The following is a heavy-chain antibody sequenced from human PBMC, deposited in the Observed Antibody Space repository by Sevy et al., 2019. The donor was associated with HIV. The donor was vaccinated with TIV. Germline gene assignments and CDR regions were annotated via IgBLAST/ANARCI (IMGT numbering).Heavy chain of an antibody. V-gene: IGHV3-23*01. Sequence: GGSLRLSCAASGFTFSKYSMSRVRQAPGKGLEWVSTLSFGCGRINYADSVKGRFTISRDDSKNTLYLQMNSLRADDTAVYYCAREGCTKPHDYWGQGTLVTVSS. CDR1: GFTFSKYS. CDR3: AREGCTKPHDY. D-gene: IGHD2-8*01. CDR2: LSFGCGRI. J-gene: IGHJ4*02.